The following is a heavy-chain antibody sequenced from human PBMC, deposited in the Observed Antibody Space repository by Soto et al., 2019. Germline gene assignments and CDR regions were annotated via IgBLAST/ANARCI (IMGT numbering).Heavy chain of an antibody. CDR3: SRGVGNYYDSSAYHWFDP. V-gene: IGHV1-46*01. CDR1: GYTFPSYY. Sequence: ASVKVSCKTSGYTFPSYYMHWVRPAPIQGLEWMGIINPSGGSTSYAQKFQGRVTMTRDTSTSTVYMELISLRSEDAAVYYCSRGVGNYYDSSAYHWFDPWGQGTLVTVSS. CDR2: INPSGGST. J-gene: IGHJ5*02. D-gene: IGHD3-22*01.